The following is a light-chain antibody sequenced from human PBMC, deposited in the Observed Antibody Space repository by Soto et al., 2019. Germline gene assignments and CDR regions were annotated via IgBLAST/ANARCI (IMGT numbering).Light chain of an antibody. CDR1: SGSVSTSYY. CDR2: STN. Sequence: QTVETQEPSFSVSPGRTVTLTCGLSSGSVSTSYYPSWYQQTPGQAPRTLIYSTNTRSSGVPDRFSGSILGNKAALTITGAQADDESDYYCVLYMGSGISVFGGGTKLTVL. CDR3: VLYMGSGISV. V-gene: IGLV8-61*01. J-gene: IGLJ3*02.